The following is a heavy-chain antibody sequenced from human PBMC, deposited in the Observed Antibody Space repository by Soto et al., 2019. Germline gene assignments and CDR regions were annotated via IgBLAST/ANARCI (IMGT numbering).Heavy chain of an antibody. CDR1: GFNFRGYG. J-gene: IGHJ4*02. CDR2: IWYDGSSQ. Sequence: QVQLVESGGGVVQPGRSLRLACAASGFNFRGYGMHWVRQAPGRGLEWVALIWYDGSSQYYADSVKGRFTISSDYSKDTVYLQMNSLRAEDTAVYYCVRDRLVEVPDYWGQGTLVTVSS. CDR3: VRDRLVEVPDY. D-gene: IGHD2-8*02. V-gene: IGHV3-33*01.